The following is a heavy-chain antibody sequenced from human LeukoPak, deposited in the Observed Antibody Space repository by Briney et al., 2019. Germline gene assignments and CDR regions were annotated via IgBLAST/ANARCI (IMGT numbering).Heavy chain of an antibody. Sequence: ASVKVSCKASGYTFTSYYMHWVRQAPGQGLEWMGIINPSGGSTSYAQKFQGRVTMTRDTSTSTVYMELSSLRSEDTAVYYCAREDYYDSSGYYETFDHWGQGTLVTVSS. J-gene: IGHJ4*02. CDR1: GYTFTSYY. D-gene: IGHD3-22*01. V-gene: IGHV1-46*01. CDR2: INPSGGST. CDR3: AREDYYDSSGYYETFDH.